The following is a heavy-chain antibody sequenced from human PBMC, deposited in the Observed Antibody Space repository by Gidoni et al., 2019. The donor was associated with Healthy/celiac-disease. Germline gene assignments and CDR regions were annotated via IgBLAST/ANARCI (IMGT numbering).Heavy chain of an antibody. Sequence: EVERLESGGGLVQPGGALRLSGAASGFAFSSYAMSWVRQAPGKGLELVSAISGSGGSTYYADSVKGRFTISRDNSKNTLYLQMNSLRAEDTAVYYCAKSRSMVRGGWGQGTLVTVSS. CDR2: ISGSGGST. D-gene: IGHD3-10*01. CDR1: GFAFSSYA. J-gene: IGHJ4*02. V-gene: IGHV3-23*01. CDR3: AKSRSMVRGG.